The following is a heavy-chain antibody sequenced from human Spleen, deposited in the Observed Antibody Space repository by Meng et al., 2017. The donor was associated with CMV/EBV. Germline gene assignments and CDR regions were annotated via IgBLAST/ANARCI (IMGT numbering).Heavy chain of an antibody. V-gene: IGHV4-34*01. CDR3: ARRKGYDLNPFDY. D-gene: IGHD1-14*01. CDR1: GGSFSGYY. J-gene: IGHJ4*02. Sequence: VELQQWGAGLLKPSETLSLPCAVYGGSFSGYYWSWIRQPPGKGLEWIGEINHSGSTNYNPSLKSRVTISVDTSKNQFSLKLSSVTAADTAVYYCARRKGYDLNPFDYWGQGTLVTVSS. CDR2: INHSGST.